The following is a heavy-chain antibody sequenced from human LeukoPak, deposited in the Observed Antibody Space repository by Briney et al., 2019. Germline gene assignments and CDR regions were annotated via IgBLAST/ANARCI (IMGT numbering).Heavy chain of an antibody. CDR2: IKEDGSEK. CDR3: AKDQGTESSYYYGMDV. V-gene: IGHV3-7*01. J-gene: IGHJ6*04. D-gene: IGHD1-7*01. Sequence: GGSLRLSCAASGFTFSDYWMSWVRQAPGKGLEWVANIKEDGSEKYYVDSVKGRFTISRDNAKNSLYLQMNSLRAEDTAVYYCAKDQGTESSYYYGMDVWGKGTTVTVSS. CDR1: GFTFSDYW.